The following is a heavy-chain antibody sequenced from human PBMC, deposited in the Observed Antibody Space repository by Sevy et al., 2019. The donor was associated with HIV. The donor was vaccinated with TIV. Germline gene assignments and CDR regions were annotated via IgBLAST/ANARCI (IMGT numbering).Heavy chain of an antibody. V-gene: IGHV1-3*01. J-gene: IGHJ6*02. CDR1: GYTFTSYA. CDR3: AREYVRGGWEYYYYGMDV. Sequence: ASVKVSCKASGYTFTSYAMHWVRQAPGQRLEWMGWINAGNGNTKYSQKFQGRVTITRDTSASTAYMEQSSLRSEDTAVYYCAREYVRGGWEYYYYGMDVWGQGTTVTVSS. D-gene: IGHD3-10*02. CDR2: INAGNGNT.